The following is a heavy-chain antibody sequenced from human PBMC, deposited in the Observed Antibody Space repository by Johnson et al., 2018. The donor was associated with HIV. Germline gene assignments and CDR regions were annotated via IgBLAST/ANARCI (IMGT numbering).Heavy chain of an antibody. CDR2: ISCDGTNK. V-gene: IGHV3-30*03. D-gene: IGHD2-8*01. J-gene: IGHJ3*01. CDR3: VRGSLTDDSFAD. CDR1: GFTFSSYG. Sequence: QVQLVESGGGVVQPGRSLRLSCAASGFTFSSYGIHWVRQAPGKGLEWVAVISCDGTNKHYGDSVRGRFTVSRDNSKTTLSLQMNSLTTEDTAIYYCVRGSLTDDSFADWGQGTMVLVSS.